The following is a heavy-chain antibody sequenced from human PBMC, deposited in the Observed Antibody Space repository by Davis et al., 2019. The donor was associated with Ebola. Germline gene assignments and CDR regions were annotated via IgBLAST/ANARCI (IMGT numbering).Heavy chain of an antibody. Sequence: AASVKVSCKSSGGSFSSYAISWVRQAPGQGLEWMGGMNPMDERASKAQKFQGRVTITADKSTSTAYMEVSSLRSEDTAVYYCARGADDFWSGGTYRYYDLDVWGLGTMVTVSS. D-gene: IGHD3-3*01. J-gene: IGHJ6*02. CDR2: MNPMDERA. V-gene: IGHV1-69*10. CDR1: GGSFSSYA. CDR3: ARGADDFWSGGTYRYYDLDV.